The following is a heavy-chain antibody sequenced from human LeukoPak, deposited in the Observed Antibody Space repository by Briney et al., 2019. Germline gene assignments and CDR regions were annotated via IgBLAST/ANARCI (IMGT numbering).Heavy chain of an antibody. CDR1: GDSISSYF. CDR2: IYHGGTT. CDR3: ARVGSSGYWHYFDN. V-gene: IGHV4-38-2*02. Sequence: SETLSPTCTVSGDSISSYFWSWIRQPPGKGLEWIGSIYHGGTTSYNPSHKSRVTISVDTSKNQISLNLSSVTAADTARYYCARVGSSGYWHYFDNWGQGALVTVSS. D-gene: IGHD3-22*01. J-gene: IGHJ4*02.